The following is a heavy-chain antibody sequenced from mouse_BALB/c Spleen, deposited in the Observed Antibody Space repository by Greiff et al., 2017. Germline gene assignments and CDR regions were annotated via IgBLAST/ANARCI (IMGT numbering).Heavy chain of an antibody. CDR3: ARSGYYGSSSAMDY. D-gene: IGHD1-1*01. V-gene: IGHV1-82*01. CDR1: GYAFSSSW. CDR2: IYPGDGDT. Sequence: VQLQQSGPELVKPGASVKISCKASGYAFSSSWMNWVKQRPGQGLEWIGRIYPGDGDTNYNGKFKGKATLTADKSSSTAYMQLSSLTSVDSAVYFCARSGYYGSSSAMDYWGQGTSVTVSS. J-gene: IGHJ4*01.